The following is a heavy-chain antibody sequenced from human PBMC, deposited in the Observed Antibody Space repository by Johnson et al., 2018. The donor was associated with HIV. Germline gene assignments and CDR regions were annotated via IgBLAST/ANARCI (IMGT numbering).Heavy chain of an antibody. CDR2: INWNGGKT. V-gene: IGHV3-20*04. CDR1: GFTFDDHA. CDR3: ARVSRFGDAFDI. Sequence: VQLVESGGGVVLPGGSLRLSCEASGFTFDDHAMSWVHQAPGKGLEWVSGINWNGGKTGYVDSVKGRFTISRDNAKKSLYLQMNSLRVEDTALSYCARVSRFGDAFDIRGQGTMVTVAS. J-gene: IGHJ3*02. D-gene: IGHD3-10*01.